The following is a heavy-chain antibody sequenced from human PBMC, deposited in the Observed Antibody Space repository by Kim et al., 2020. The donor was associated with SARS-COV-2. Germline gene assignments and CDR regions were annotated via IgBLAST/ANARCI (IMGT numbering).Heavy chain of an antibody. V-gene: IGHV1-3*01. Sequence: YSQKFQGRVIITRDTSASTAYMELISLRSEDTAVYYCATTIAASGNFFDYWGQGTLVTVSS. J-gene: IGHJ4*02. CDR3: ATTIAASGNFFDY. D-gene: IGHD6-13*01.